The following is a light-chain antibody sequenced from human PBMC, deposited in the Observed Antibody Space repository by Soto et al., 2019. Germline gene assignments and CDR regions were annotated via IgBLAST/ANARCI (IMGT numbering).Light chain of an antibody. V-gene: IGKV2-30*02. CDR2: EVS. Sequence: DVVMTQSPPPLPVTLGQPASISCRSSQSLVHTDGNTYLSWFQQRPGQSPRRLIYEVSKRDSGVPDRFSGSGSGTEFTLKISRVEAEDVGVYYCMQGTHWPPYTFGQGTKLEIK. CDR1: QSLVHTDGNTY. J-gene: IGKJ2*01. CDR3: MQGTHWPPYT.